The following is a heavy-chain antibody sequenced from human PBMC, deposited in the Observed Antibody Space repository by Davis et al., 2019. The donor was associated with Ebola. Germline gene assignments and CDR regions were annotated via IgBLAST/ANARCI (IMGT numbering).Heavy chain of an antibody. V-gene: IGHV3-7*03. CDR1: GLTFSSYA. J-gene: IGHJ4*02. CDR3: ARLMLSYFDY. Sequence: PGGSLRLSCAASGLTFSSYAMSWVRQAPGKGLEWVANIKQDGSEKYYVDSVKGRFTISRDNAKNSLYLQMNSLRAEDTAVYYCARLMLSYFDYWGQGTLVTVSS. CDR2: IKQDGSEK. D-gene: IGHD2-8*01.